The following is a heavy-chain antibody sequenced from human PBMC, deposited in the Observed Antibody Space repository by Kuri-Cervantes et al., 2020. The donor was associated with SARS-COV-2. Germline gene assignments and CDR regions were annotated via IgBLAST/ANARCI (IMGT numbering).Heavy chain of an antibody. Sequence: GESLKISCAASGFTFSSYGMHWVRQAPGKGLEWVTFISSDGKNKKCMASGKGRFTTSRDNSQNTLHLQMKSLRDEDTAIYYCAKDRAGVHDFWGQGTLVTDSS. CDR3: AKDRAGVHDF. D-gene: IGHD2-21*01. J-gene: IGHJ4*02. CDR2: ISSDGKNK. V-gene: IGHV3-30*18. CDR1: GFTFSSYG.